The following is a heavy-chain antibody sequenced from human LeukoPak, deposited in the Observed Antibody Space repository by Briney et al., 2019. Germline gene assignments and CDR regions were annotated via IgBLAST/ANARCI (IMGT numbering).Heavy chain of an antibody. Sequence: GGSLRLSCAASGFTVSSNYMSWVRQAPGKGLEWVSVIYSGGSTYYADSVKGRFTISRDNSKNSLYLQMNSLRAEDTAVYYCARDRGMYSSFDYWGQGTLVTVSS. CDR2: IYSGGST. CDR1: GFTVSSNY. V-gene: IGHV3-66*01. J-gene: IGHJ4*02. D-gene: IGHD3-22*01. CDR3: ARDRGMYSSFDY.